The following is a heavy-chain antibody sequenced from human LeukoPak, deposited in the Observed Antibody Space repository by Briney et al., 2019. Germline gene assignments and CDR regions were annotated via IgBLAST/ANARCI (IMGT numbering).Heavy chain of an antibody. D-gene: IGHD5-12*01. CDR3: ARGGGYDTYYYYYMDV. CDR2: IIPIFGTA. CDR1: GGTFSSYA. V-gene: IGHV1-69*06. Sequence: SVKVSCKASGGTFSSYAISWVRQAPGQGLEWMGGIIPIFGTANYAQKFQGRVTITADKSTSTAYMELSSLRSEDTAVYYCARGGGYDTYYYYYMDVWGKGTTVTVSS. J-gene: IGHJ6*03.